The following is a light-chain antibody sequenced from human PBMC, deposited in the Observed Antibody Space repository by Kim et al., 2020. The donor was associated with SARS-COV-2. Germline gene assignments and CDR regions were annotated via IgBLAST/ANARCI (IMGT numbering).Light chain of an antibody. CDR2: GKN. J-gene: IGLJ6*01. CDR3: YSRDNSTTNNCV. Sequence: SSELTQDPAVSVALGQTVRITCQGDSLRSYSASWYQQKPGQPPVLVIYGKNMPSGVPDQFSAGSTANTASSSITAGPAEDEADDYYYSRDNSTTNNCVFGCGTKVTVL. CDR1: SLRSYS. V-gene: IGLV3-19*01.